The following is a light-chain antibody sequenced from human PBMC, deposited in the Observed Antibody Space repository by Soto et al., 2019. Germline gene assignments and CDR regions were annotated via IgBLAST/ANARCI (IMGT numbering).Light chain of an antibody. CDR3: SSYTSSSTYV. CDR1: SSDVGGYNY. J-gene: IGLJ1*01. V-gene: IGLV2-14*01. Sequence: QSALTQPASVSGSPGQSITISCTGTSSDVGGYNYVSWYQQHPGIAPKLMIYEVSNRPSGVSNRFSGSKSGNTASLTISGLQAEDEADYYCSSYTSSSTYVFGTGTKLTVL. CDR2: EVS.